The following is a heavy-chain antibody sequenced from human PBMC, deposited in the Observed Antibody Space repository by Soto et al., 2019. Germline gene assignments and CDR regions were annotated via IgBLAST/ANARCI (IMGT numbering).Heavy chain of an antibody. CDR1: GGSFSGYY. CDR2: INHSGST. D-gene: IGHD2-2*01. CDR3: ARHHHPNRYCSSTSCYFYGMDV. J-gene: IGHJ6*02. V-gene: IGHV4-34*01. Sequence: KPSETLSLTCAVYGGSFSGYYWSWIRQPPGKGLEWIGEINHSGSTNYNPSLKSRVTISVDTSKNQFSLKLSSVTAADTAVYYCARHHHPNRYCSSTSCYFYGMDVWGQGTTVTVSS.